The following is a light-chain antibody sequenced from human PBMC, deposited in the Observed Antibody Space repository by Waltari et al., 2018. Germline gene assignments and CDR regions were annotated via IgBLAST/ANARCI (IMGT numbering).Light chain of an antibody. CDR3: QQYHSSSIT. CDR1: QTFSSGS. CDR2: GPS. Sequence: EIVLPQSPGTLSLSSGQRGTLSCRASQTFSSGSLAWYHQKPGQAPRLLICGPSTRATGIPDRFSCSGSGTDFTLTISRLEPEDSGVYYCQQYHSSSITFGQGTRLEIK. J-gene: IGKJ5*01. V-gene: IGKV3-20*01.